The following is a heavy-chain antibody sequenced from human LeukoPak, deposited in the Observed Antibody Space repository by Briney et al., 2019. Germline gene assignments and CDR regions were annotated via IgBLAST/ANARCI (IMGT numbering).Heavy chain of an antibody. CDR1: GFTFSDYY. CDR3: VRDRRWGCGSACYTKWFDT. CDR2: ISSISSYT. J-gene: IGHJ5*02. Sequence: TGGSLRLSCAASGFTFSDYYMSWIRQAPGKGLEWVSYISSISSYTNYADSVKGGFTISRDTAKNSLYLQMGSLRAADTAVYYCVRDRRWGCGSACYTKWFDTWGQGTLVTVSS. V-gene: IGHV3-11*06. D-gene: IGHD2-21*02.